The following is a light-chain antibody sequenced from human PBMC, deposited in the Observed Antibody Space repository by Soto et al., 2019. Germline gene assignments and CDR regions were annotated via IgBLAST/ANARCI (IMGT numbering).Light chain of an antibody. V-gene: IGKV3-15*01. CDR3: QHYSTGLWT. Sequence: EIVMTQSPATLSVSPGERATLSCRASQSVSTKLAWYQQKPGQGPRLLIYGASTRATGIPARFSGSGSGTEFTLTITSRQSEDFALYNCQHYSTGLWTFVQGTKVEIK. CDR2: GAS. CDR1: QSVSTK. J-gene: IGKJ1*01.